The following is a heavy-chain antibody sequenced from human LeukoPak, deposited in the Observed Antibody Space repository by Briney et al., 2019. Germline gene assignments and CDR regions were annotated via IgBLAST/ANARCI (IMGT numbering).Heavy chain of an antibody. V-gene: IGHV3-7*01. CDR3: TRDPLTQNDY. CDR2: IKQDGNEK. CDR1: GFTFDSYW. Sequence: PGGSLRLSCAASGFTFDSYWTSWVRQAPGKGLEWVANIKQDGNEKYYVDSVKGRFTIYRDNAENSLYLQMSSLRAEDTAVYYCTRDPLTQNDYWGQGTLVTVSS. J-gene: IGHJ4*02. D-gene: IGHD1-14*01.